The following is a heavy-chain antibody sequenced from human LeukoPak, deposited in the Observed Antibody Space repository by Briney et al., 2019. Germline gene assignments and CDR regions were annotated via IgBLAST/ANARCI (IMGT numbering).Heavy chain of an antibody. CDR2: ISSSSSYI. CDR3: ARGPLNCFDY. V-gene: IGHV3-21*01. Sequence: GGSLRLSCAASGFTFSTYSMNWVRQAPGKGLEWVSSISSSSSYIYYADSEKGRFTISRDNAKNSLYLQMNSLRADDTAVYYCARGPLNCFDYWGRGTLVTVSS. CDR1: GFTFSTYS. J-gene: IGHJ4*02.